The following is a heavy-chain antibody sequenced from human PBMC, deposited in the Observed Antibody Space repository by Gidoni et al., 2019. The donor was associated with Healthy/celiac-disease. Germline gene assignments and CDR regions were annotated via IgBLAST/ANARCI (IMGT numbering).Heavy chain of an antibody. Sequence: EVQLVASGGGLVKPGGSLRLSCAASGFTFSGYSMNWVRQAPGKGLEWVSSISSSSNYIYYADSVKGRFTISRDTAKNSLYLQMNSLRSEDTAVYYCARDGDGGYYFDYWGQGTLVTVSS. D-gene: IGHD3-3*01. V-gene: IGHV3-21*01. J-gene: IGHJ4*02. CDR3: ARDGDGGYYFDY. CDR1: GFTFSGYS. CDR2: ISSSSNYI.